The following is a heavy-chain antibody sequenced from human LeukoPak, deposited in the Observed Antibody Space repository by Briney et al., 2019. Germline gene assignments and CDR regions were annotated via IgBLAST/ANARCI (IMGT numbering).Heavy chain of an antibody. CDR2: ISSSSSYI. V-gene: IGHV3-21*01. Sequence: PGGSLRLSCAASGFTFSSYSMNWVRQAPGKGLEWVSSISSSSSYIYYADSVKGRFTISRDNAKNSLYLQMNSLRAEDTAVYYCARDRSGSYLVDYWGQGTLVTVSS. CDR3: ARDRSGSYLVDY. J-gene: IGHJ4*02. D-gene: IGHD1-26*01. CDR1: GFTFSSYS.